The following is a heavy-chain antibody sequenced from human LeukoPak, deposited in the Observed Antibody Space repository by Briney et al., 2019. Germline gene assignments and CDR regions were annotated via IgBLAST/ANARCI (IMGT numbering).Heavy chain of an antibody. CDR3: ARVPPGYGDAFDI. D-gene: IGHD5-18*01. CDR2: ISYDGSNK. J-gene: IGHJ3*02. CDR1: GFTFSSYA. Sequence: QPGGSLRLSCAASGFTFSSYAMHWVRQAPGKGLEWVAVISYDGSNKYYADSVKGRFTISRDNSKNTLYLQMNSLRAEDTAVYYCARVPPGYGDAFDIWGQGTMVTVSS. V-gene: IGHV3-30-3*01.